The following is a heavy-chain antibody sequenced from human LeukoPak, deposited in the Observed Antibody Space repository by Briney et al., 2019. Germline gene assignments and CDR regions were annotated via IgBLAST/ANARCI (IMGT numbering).Heavy chain of an antibody. V-gene: IGHV3-23*01. J-gene: IGHJ4*02. CDR2: ISTGGTT. Sequence: GGSLRLSCAASGFTFASHAMHWVRQAPGKGLEWISVISTGGTTYYADPVKGRFTVSRDNSENMLNLQMDSLRAEDSAMYYCAKAPYSSGLYYSDSWGQGTQVTVSS. CDR1: GFTFASHA. CDR3: AKAPYSSGLYYSDS. D-gene: IGHD3-22*01.